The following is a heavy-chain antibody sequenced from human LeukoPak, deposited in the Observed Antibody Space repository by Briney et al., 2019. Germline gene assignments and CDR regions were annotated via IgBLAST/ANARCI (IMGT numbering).Heavy chain of an antibody. CDR3: ARMLGIAEKNYFDY. D-gene: IGHD6-13*01. V-gene: IGHV1-2*02. CDR1: GYTFTGYY. J-gene: IGHJ4*02. CDR2: INPNSGGT. Sequence: GASVKVSCKASGYTFTGYYMHWVRQAPGQGLEWMGWINPNSGGTNYAQKFQGRVTMTRDTSISTAYMELSRLRSDDTAVYYCARMLGIAEKNYFDYWGQGTLVTVSS.